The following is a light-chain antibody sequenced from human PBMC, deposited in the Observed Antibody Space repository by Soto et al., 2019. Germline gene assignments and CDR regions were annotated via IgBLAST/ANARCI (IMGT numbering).Light chain of an antibody. V-gene: IGLV1-40*01. J-gene: IGLJ1*01. CDR1: SSNIGADYD. Sequence: QSVLTQPPSVSGAPGQTVTISCTGSSSNIGADYDVQWYQQLPGIAPKLLIYLNSNRPSGVPDRFSGSKSGTSASLAITGLQAEDEADYYCQSYDTSLSGSFVFGTGTKLTVL. CDR3: QSYDTSLSGSFV. CDR2: LNS.